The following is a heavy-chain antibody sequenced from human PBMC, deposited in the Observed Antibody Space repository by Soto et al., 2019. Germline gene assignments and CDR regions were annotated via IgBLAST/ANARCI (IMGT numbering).Heavy chain of an antibody. V-gene: IGHV3-23*01. CDR3: AKDPRSGPVMTTVTTPDY. J-gene: IGHJ4*02. Sequence: PGGSLRLSCAASGFTFSSYAMSWVRQAPGKGLEWVSAISGSGGSTYYADSVKGRFTISRDNSKNTLYLQMNSLRAEDTAVYYCAKDPRSGPVMTTVTTPDYWGQGTLVTSPQ. CDR1: GFTFSSYA. CDR2: ISGSGGST. D-gene: IGHD4-4*01.